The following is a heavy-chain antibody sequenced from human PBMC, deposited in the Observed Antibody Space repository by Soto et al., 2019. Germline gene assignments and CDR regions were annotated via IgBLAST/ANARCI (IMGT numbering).Heavy chain of an antibody. CDR3: AKDRSYYYGSGSSVYYYGMDV. V-gene: IGHV3-30*18. Sequence: GGSLRLSCAASGFTFSSYGMHWVRQAPGKGLEWVAVISYDGSNKYYADSVKGRFTISRDNSKNTLYLQMNSLRAEDTAVYYCAKDRSYYYGSGSSVYYYGMDVWGQGTTVTVSS. D-gene: IGHD3-10*01. CDR1: GFTFSSYG. CDR2: ISYDGSNK. J-gene: IGHJ6*02.